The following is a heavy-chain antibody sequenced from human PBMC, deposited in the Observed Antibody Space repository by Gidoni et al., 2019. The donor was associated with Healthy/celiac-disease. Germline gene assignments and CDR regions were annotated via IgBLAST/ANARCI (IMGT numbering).Heavy chain of an antibody. J-gene: IGHJ6*02. V-gene: IGHV3-11*01. CDR3: ASPNPDITIFGVVTRAKNYYGMDV. D-gene: IGHD3-3*01. CDR1: GFTFSDYY. CDR2: ISSSGSTI. Sequence: QVQLVESGGGLVKPGGSLRLSCAASGFTFSDYYLSWIRHAPGKGLEGVSYISSSGSTIYYADSVKGRFTISRDNAKNSLYLQMNSLRAEDTAVYYCASPNPDITIFGVVTRAKNYYGMDVWGQGTTVTVSS.